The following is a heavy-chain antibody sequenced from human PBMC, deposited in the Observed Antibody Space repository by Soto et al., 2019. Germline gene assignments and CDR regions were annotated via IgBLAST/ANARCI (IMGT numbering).Heavy chain of an antibody. Sequence: ASVKVSCKASGYTFTNSGFSWVRQAPGQGLEWVGWIRVNNGDTHYAQKLQGRVTMTTDTSTSTAFMELRSLKTEDTAVYYCTRGPNSLTGYYGPFEYWGQGTLVTVSS. CDR3: TRGPNSLTGYYGPFEY. D-gene: IGHD3-9*01. V-gene: IGHV1-18*01. J-gene: IGHJ4*02. CDR2: IRVNNGDT. CDR1: GYTFTNSG.